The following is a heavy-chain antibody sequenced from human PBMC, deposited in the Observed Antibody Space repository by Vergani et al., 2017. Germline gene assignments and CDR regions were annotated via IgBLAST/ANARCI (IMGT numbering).Heavy chain of an antibody. CDR2: ISGSGGST. CDR3: AKANPRNSGYDYLYYYHAMDV. CDR1: GSTSNHYA. Sequence: EGQLLDSGGDLVQPGGSLRPSCAASGSTSNHYAMNWVRQAPGKGREWVSGISGSGGSTYYAGSVKGRFTSSRDSSKNTMYLQMNSLSAGDTAVYYCAKANPRNSGYDYLYYYHAMDVWGQGTTVTVSS. V-gene: IGHV3-23*01. J-gene: IGHJ6*02. D-gene: IGHD5-12*01.